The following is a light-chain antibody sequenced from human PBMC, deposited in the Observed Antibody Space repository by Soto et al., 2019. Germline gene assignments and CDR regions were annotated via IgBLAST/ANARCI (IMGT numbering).Light chain of an antibody. Sequence: QSALTQPPSASGSLGQSVTISCTGTSSDVGGYNYVSWYQQLPGKAPKLIIYAVNKWPSGVPDRFSGSKSGNTASLTVSGLQAEDEADYYCSSYAGTSYIGFGSGTRSPF. CDR2: AVN. CDR1: SSDVGGYNY. V-gene: IGLV2-8*01. J-gene: IGLJ1*01. CDR3: SSYAGTSYIG.